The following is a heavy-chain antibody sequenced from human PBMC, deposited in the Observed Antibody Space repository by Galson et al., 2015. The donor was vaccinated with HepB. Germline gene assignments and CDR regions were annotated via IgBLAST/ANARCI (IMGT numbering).Heavy chain of an antibody. J-gene: IGHJ4*02. CDR1: GYSFTSYW. V-gene: IGHV5-10-1*01. Sequence: QSGAEVKKPGESLRISCKGSGYSFTSYWISWVRQMPGKGPEWMGRIDPSDSYTNYSPSFQGHVTISADKPISTAYLQWSSLKASDTAMYYCARHFFSGNFRPQNDYWGQGTLVTVFS. CDR2: IDPSDSYT. D-gene: IGHD3-10*01. CDR3: ARHFFSGNFRPQNDY.